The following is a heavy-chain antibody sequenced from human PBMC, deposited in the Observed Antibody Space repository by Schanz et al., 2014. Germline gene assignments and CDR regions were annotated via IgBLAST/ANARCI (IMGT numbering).Heavy chain of an antibody. CDR1: GFTFSSYA. CDR3: ARDFDERRGYGSGCCLEDCMDV. CDR2: LSGSGGST. V-gene: IGHV3-23*01. D-gene: IGHD3-10*01. J-gene: IGHJ6*02. Sequence: EVQLLESGGGLVQPGGSLRLSCAASGFTFSSYAMSWVRQAPGKGLEWVSALSGSGGSTYYADSVKGRFTISRDNAKNSLYLQMNSLRAEDTAVYYCARDFDERRGYGSGCCLEDCMDVWGRGTTVTVSS.